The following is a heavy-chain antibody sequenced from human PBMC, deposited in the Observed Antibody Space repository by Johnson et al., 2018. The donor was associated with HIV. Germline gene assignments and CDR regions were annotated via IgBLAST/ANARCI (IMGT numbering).Heavy chain of an antibody. CDR3: TTDPYYDYVWGCYRHDAFDI. Sequence: VQLVESGGDLIKPGGSLRLSCAASGFTFKNAWMTWVRQVPGKGLEWVGRIKSNTDGGTTDYAAPVKGRLTISRDDSKNILYLQMTSLQTEDTAVYYCTTDPYYDYVWGCYRHDAFDIWGRGTMVTVSS. CDR1: GFTFKNAW. CDR2: IKSNTDGGTT. V-gene: IGHV3-15*01. D-gene: IGHD3-16*02. J-gene: IGHJ3*02.